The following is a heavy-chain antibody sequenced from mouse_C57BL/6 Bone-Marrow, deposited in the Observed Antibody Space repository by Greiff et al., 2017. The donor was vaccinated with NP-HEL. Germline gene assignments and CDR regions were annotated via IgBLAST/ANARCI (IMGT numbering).Heavy chain of an antibody. CDR3: ARGDDYDWYFDV. J-gene: IGHJ1*03. Sequence: VQLQQSGAELARPGASVKLSCKASGYTFTSYGISWVKQRTGQGLEWIGEIYPSSGTIYYNEKFKGKATLSADNASSTAYMELRSLTSEDSAVYFCARGDDYDWYFDVWGTGTTVTVSS. CDR2: IYPSSGTI. V-gene: IGHV1-81*01. D-gene: IGHD2-4*01. CDR1: GYTFTSYG.